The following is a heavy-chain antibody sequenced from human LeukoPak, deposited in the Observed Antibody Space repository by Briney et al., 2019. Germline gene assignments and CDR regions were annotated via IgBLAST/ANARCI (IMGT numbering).Heavy chain of an antibody. J-gene: IGHJ3*02. CDR3: AEEDSYGYFRAFDI. CDR1: GFTFSSYG. V-gene: IGHV3-30*02. D-gene: IGHD5-18*01. CDR2: IRYDGSNK. Sequence: GGSLRLSCAASGFTFSSYGMHWVRQAPGKGLEWVAFIRYDGSNKYYADSVKGRFTISRDNSKNTLYLQMNSLRAEDTAVYYCAEEDSYGYFRAFDIWGQGTMVTVSS.